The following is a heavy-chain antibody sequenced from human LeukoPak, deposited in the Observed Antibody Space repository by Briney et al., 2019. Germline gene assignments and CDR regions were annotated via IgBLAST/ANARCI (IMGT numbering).Heavy chain of an antibody. CDR3: ARSIAVAGGDY. CDR1: GYTFTSYG. CDR2: INPNSGGT. V-gene: IGHV1-2*02. J-gene: IGHJ4*02. D-gene: IGHD6-19*01. Sequence: GASVKVSCKASGYTFTSYGISWVRQAPGQGLEWMGWINPNSGGTKYAQKFQGRVTMTRDTSISTTYMELSRLRSDDTAVYYCARSIAVAGGDYWGQGTLVTVSS.